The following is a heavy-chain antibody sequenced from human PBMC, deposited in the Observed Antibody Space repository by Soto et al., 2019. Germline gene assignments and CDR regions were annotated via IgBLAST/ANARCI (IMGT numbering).Heavy chain of an antibody. CDR1: GFILSDCA. CDR2: ISRSSSVI. Sequence: EVQLVESGGGLVQPGGSLRLSCATSGFILSDCAMNWVRQAPGKGLEWVSYISRSSSVIEYADSVKGRFTVSRDNARNSLYLQMNSLRAEDTAVYYCARDLSWGSNWYYYMDVWGKGTTVTVSS. D-gene: IGHD7-27*01. CDR3: ARDLSWGSNWYYYMDV. V-gene: IGHV3-48*01. J-gene: IGHJ6*03.